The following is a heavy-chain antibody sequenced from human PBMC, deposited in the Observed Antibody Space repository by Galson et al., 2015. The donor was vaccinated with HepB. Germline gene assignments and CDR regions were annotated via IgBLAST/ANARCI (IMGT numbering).Heavy chain of an antibody. V-gene: IGHV3-9*01. J-gene: IGHJ4*02. D-gene: IGHD6-6*01. CDR1: GFTFDDYA. CDR3: AKDMGRESSSPAGFDY. CDR2: ISWNSGSI. Sequence: SLRLSCAASGFTFDDYAMHWVRQAPGKGLEWVSGISWNSGSIGYADSVKGRFTISRDNAKSSLYLQMNSLRAEDTALYYCAKDMGRESSSPAGFDYWGQGTLVTVSS.